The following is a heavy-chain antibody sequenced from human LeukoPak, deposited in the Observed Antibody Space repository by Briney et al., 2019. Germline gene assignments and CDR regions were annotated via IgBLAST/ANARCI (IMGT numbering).Heavy chain of an antibody. Sequence: GGSLRLSCAASGFTFSDYSMNWVRQAPGKGLEWVSSISSSSSYIYYADSVKGRFTISRDNAKNSLYLQMNSLRAEDTAVYYCARVGGGYYPHFDYWGQGTLVTVSS. CDR1: GFTFSDYS. CDR2: ISSSSSYI. J-gene: IGHJ4*02. V-gene: IGHV3-21*01. CDR3: ARVGGGYYPHFDY. D-gene: IGHD3-22*01.